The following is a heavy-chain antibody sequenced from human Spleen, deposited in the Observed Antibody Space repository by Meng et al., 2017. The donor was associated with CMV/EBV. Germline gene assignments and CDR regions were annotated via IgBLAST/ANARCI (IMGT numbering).Heavy chain of an antibody. V-gene: IGHV1-69*05. CDR1: TFNNYA. CDR3: ARCRGYSGYDPSGDWFFDL. J-gene: IGHJ2*01. D-gene: IGHD5-12*01. CDR2: ILPIFTTT. Sequence: TFNNYAIAWVRQDPGQGLEWMGGILPIFTTTNYPQKFQGRVTMTTDESTSTAYMELSSLRSEDTAVYYCARCRGYSGYDPSGDWFFDLWGRGTLVTVSS.